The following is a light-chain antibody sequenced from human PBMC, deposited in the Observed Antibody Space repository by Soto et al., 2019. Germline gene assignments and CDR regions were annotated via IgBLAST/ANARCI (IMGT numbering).Light chain of an antibody. CDR1: QSVRTY. CDR2: DAS. CDR3: QQRNTWPPIT. V-gene: IGKV3-11*01. J-gene: IGKJ5*01. Sequence: EIVLTQSPVTLSLSPGERATLSCRASQSVRTYLAWYQVKPGQAPRLLIYDASRSASGVPARFSGSGSGTDFTLTISSLEPEDFALYYCQQRNTWPPITFGQGTRLEIK.